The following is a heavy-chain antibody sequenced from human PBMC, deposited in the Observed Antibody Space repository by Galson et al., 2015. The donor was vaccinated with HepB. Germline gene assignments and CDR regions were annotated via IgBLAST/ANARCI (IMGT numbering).Heavy chain of an antibody. Sequence: SLRLSCAASGFTFSSYGMHWVRQAPGKGLEWVAVIWYDGSNKYYADSVKGRFTISRDNSKNTLYLQMNSLRAEDTAVYYCARGSELELFDYFDYWGQGTLVTVSS. CDR3: ARGSELELFDYFDY. V-gene: IGHV3-33*01. J-gene: IGHJ4*02. CDR2: IWYDGSNK. D-gene: IGHD1-7*01. CDR1: GFTFSSYG.